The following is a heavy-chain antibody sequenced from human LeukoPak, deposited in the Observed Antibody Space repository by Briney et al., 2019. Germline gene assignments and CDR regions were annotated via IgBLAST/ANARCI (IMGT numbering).Heavy chain of an antibody. Sequence: GGSLRLSCAASGFTFSSYAMHWVRQAPGKGLEWVAVISYDGSNKYYADSVKGRFTISRDNSKNTLYLQMNSLRAEDTAVYYCARAGLRDGYRLDYYYYGMDVWGQGTTVTVSS. J-gene: IGHJ6*02. CDR1: GFTFSSYA. V-gene: IGHV3-30-3*01. D-gene: IGHD3-16*01. CDR3: ARAGLRDGYRLDYYYYGMDV. CDR2: ISYDGSNK.